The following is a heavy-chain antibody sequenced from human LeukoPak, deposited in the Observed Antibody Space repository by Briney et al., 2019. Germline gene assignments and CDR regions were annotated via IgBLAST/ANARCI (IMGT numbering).Heavy chain of an antibody. V-gene: IGHV4-39*07. CDR3: ARVRGYSYGLGVYYYYGMDV. J-gene: IGHJ6*02. CDR2: INHSGST. CDR1: GGSISSSRYY. D-gene: IGHD5-18*01. Sequence: KSSETLSLTCTVSGGSISSSRYYWSWIRQPPGKGLEWIGEINHSGSTNYNPSLKSRVTISVDTSKNQFSLKLSSVTAADTAVYYCARVRGYSYGLGVYYYYGMDVWGQGTTVTVSS.